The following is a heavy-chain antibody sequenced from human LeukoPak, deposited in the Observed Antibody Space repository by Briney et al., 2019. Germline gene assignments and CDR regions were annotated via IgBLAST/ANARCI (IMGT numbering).Heavy chain of an antibody. Sequence: GGSLRLSCAAYGFTLSGYDMNWIRQAPGKGLEWVSYMSASGSVKYYADSVKGRFTISRDNAKNSLYLQMNSLRAEDTAVYYCARFIAAPYYFDYWGRGTLVTVSS. CDR2: MSASGSVK. CDR3: ARFIAAPYYFDY. CDR1: GFTLSGYD. V-gene: IGHV3-48*03. J-gene: IGHJ4*02. D-gene: IGHD6-13*01.